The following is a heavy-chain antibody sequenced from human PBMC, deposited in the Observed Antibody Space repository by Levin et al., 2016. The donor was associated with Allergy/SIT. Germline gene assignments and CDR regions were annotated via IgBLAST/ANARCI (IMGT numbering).Heavy chain of an antibody. CDR1: VAPSVVTT. D-gene: IGHD6-6*01. CDR2: SSHSGST. V-gene: IGHV4-59*12. J-gene: IGHJ5*02. Sequence: PSETPVPSPALSLVAPSVVTTGAGSASPQGRGWSGLGKSSHSGSTNYNPSLKSRVTISVDKSKNQFSLKLSSVTAADTAVYYCARARSSNRFNWFDPWGQGTLVTVSS. CDR3: ARARSSNRFNWFDP.